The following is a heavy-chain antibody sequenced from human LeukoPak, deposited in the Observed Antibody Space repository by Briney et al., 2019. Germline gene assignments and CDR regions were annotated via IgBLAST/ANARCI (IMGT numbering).Heavy chain of an antibody. CDR3: ARVKSSSWYGTEWFDP. Sequence: SETLSLTCTVSGGSISSSYWSWIRQPPGKGLEWIGYISYSGSTNNNPSLKSRVTISVDTSKNQFSLKLNSVTAADTAVYYCARVKSSSWYGTEWFDPWGQGTLVTVSS. CDR2: ISYSGST. D-gene: IGHD6-13*01. CDR1: GGSISSSY. V-gene: IGHV4-59*08. J-gene: IGHJ5*02.